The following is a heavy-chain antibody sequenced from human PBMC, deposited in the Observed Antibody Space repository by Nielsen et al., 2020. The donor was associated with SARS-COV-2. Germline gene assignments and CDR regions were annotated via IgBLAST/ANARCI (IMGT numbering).Heavy chain of an antibody. J-gene: IGHJ5*02. CDR2: IYYSGST. D-gene: IGHD6-13*01. Sequence: SETLSLTCTVSGGSISSSSYYWGWIRQPPGKGLEWIGSIYYSGSTYYNPSLKSRVTISVDTSKNQFSLKLSSVTAADTAAYYCARHGSRPQAAAVDWFDPWGQGTLVTVSS. CDR1: GGSISSSSYY. V-gene: IGHV4-39*01. CDR3: ARHGSRPQAAAVDWFDP.